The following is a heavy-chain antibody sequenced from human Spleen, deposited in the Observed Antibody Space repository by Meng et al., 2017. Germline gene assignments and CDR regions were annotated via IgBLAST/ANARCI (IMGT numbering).Heavy chain of an antibody. V-gene: IGHV1-69*10. CDR2: IIPIVDIT. CDR1: GGTFSSYG. CDR3: VRDFDPFDR. J-gene: IGHJ5*02. Sequence: QVQLVQSGAEVKKPGSSVKVSCKASGGTFSSYGINWVRQAPGQGLEWMGGIIPIVDITHYAQKFQGRVTITADKSTTTGYMELTSLTSDDTAVYYCVRDFDPFDRWGQGTLVTVSS.